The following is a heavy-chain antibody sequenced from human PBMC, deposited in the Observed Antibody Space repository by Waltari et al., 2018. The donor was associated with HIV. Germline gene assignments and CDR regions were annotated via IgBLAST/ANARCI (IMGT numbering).Heavy chain of an antibody. J-gene: IGHJ4*02. D-gene: IGHD3-10*01. CDR3: ARDPSYGFGENDY. V-gene: IGHV1-2*02. Sequence: GFYIHWVRQAPGQGLEWVGWINPKTGDTNFAQKFQGRVTMTRDTSISTAYMELSRLTSDDTAVYYCARDPSYGFGENDYWGQGTLFTVSS. CDR1: GFY. CDR2: INPKTGDT.